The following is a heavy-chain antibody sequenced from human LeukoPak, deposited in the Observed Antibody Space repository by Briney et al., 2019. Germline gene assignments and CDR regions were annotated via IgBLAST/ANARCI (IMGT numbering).Heavy chain of an antibody. J-gene: IGHJ5*02. CDR1: GGTFSSYA. D-gene: IGHD3-22*01. CDR3: ARSSVTMIVETWFDP. Sequence: ASVKVSCKASGGTFSSYAISWVRQAPGQGLEWMGGIIPIFGTANYARKFQGRVTITADESTSTAYMELSSLRSEDTAVYYCARSSVTMIVETWFDPWGQGTLVTVSS. V-gene: IGHV1-69*13. CDR2: IIPIFGTA.